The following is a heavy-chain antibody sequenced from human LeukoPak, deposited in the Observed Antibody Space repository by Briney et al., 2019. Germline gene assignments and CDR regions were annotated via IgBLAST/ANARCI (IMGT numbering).Heavy chain of an antibody. CDR3: ARGVVVADVHYGMDV. Sequence: PSETLSLTCTVSGASIGTDYWTWIRQPAGKGLEWIGRIYFSGDTYYNPSLKSRVTISVDTSKNQFSLKLNSVTAADTAVYYCARGVVVADVHYGMDVWGQGTTVLVSS. J-gene: IGHJ6*02. CDR1: GASIGTDY. CDR2: IYFSGDT. V-gene: IGHV4-4*07. D-gene: IGHD2-15*01.